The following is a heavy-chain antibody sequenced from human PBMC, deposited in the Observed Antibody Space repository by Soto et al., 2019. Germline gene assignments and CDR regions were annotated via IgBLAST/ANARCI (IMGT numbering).Heavy chain of an antibody. J-gene: IGHJ6*02. CDR2: IYSGGST. Sequence: PGGSLRLSCAASGFTVSSNYMSWVRQAPGKGLEWVSVIYSGGSTYYADSVKGRFTISRDNSKNTLYLQMNSLRAEDTAVYYCARGNPSKYSSGWNYGMDVWGQGTTVTVSS. CDR1: GFTVSSNY. CDR3: ARGNPSKYSSGWNYGMDV. V-gene: IGHV3-53*01. D-gene: IGHD6-19*01.